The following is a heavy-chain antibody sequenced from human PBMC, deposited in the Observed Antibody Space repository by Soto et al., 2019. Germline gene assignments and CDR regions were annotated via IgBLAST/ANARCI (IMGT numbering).Heavy chain of an antibody. V-gene: IGHV4-59*01. J-gene: IGHJ6*03. D-gene: IGHD6-6*01. CDR1: GGSISSYY. CDR2: IYYSGST. Sequence: PSETLSLTCTVSGGSISSYYWSWIRQPPGKGLEWIGYIYYSGSTNYNPSLKSRVTISVDTSKNQFSLKLSSVTAADTAVYYCARDGRAGRSYYYYYMDVWGKGTTVT. CDR3: ARDGRAGRSYYYYYMDV.